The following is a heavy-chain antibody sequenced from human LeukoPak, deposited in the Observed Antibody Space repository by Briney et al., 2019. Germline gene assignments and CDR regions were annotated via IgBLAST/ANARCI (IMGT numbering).Heavy chain of an antibody. J-gene: IGHJ3*02. Sequence: ASVKVSCKASGGTFSSYAISWVRQAPGPGLEWMGGIIPIFGTANYAQKFQGRVTITADESTSTAYMELSSLRSEDTAVYYCARVEPGAQRFGAFDIWGQGTMVTVSS. CDR2: IIPIFGTA. CDR1: GGTFSSYA. D-gene: IGHD3-10*01. V-gene: IGHV1-69*01. CDR3: ARVEPGAQRFGAFDI.